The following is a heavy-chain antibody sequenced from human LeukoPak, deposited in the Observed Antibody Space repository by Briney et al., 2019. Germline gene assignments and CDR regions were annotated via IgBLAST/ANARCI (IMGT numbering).Heavy chain of an antibody. CDR2: ISYDGRNK. D-gene: IGHD3-16*01. Sequence: GGSLRLSCAASGFTFSSYAMYWVRQAPGKGLEWVATISYDGRNKYYADSVKGRFTISRDNSKNTLYVQMNSLRTEDTAVYYCARARPMYYDNVWASPFDYWGQGTLVTVSS. J-gene: IGHJ4*02. V-gene: IGHV3-30*04. CDR3: ARARPMYYDNVWASPFDY. CDR1: GFTFSSYA.